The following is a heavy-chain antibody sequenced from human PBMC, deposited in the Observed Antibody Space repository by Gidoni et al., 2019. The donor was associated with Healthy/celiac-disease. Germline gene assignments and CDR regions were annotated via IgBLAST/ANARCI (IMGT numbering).Heavy chain of an antibody. CDR2: IIPIFGTA. CDR3: AATTQGVVIISQFYYYYGMDV. V-gene: IGHV1-69*01. D-gene: IGHD3-3*01. CDR1: GGTFSSYA. Sequence: QVQLVQSGAEVKKPGSSVKVSCKASGGTFSSYAISWVRQAPGQGLEWMGGIIPIFGTANYAQKFQGRVTITADESTSTAYMELSSLRSEDTAVYYCAATTQGVVIISQFYYYYGMDVWGQGTTVTVSS. J-gene: IGHJ6*02.